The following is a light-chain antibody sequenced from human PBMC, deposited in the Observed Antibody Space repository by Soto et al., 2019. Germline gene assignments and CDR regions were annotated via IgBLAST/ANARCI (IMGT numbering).Light chain of an antibody. V-gene: IGKV3-20*01. CDR1: QSVSSTY. CDR2: GAS. Sequence: EIVLTQSPGTLSLSPGERATLSCRASQSVSSTYLAWYQQKPGQAPRLLIYGASSRASGIPDRFSGSGSGTDFTLTISRLEPDDFALYYCQHYGASPITFGQGTRLEIK. CDR3: QHYGASPIT. J-gene: IGKJ5*01.